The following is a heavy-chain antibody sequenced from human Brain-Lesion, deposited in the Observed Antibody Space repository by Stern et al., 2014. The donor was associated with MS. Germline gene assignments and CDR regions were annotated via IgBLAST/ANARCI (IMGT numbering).Heavy chain of an antibody. CDR3: ARGRVVPGFQYYATDV. V-gene: IGHV4-61*02. Sequence: QVQLQESGPGLVKPSQTLSLSCTVSGGSISSGGYYWSWIRQPAGKGLEWIGRIFHSGSTSNNPSLKSRVTISIDTSKNQFSLRLNSMTAADTAVYYCARGRVVPGFQYYATDVWGQGTTVIVSS. J-gene: IGHJ6*02. CDR2: IFHSGST. D-gene: IGHD2-2*01. CDR1: GGSISSGGYY.